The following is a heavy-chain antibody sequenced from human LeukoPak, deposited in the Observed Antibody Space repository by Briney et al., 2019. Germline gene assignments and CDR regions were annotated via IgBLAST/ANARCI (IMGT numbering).Heavy chain of an antibody. CDR3: ARHVAVLDWFDP. D-gene: IGHD6-19*01. CDR2: IYYSGST. V-gene: IGHV4-59*01. J-gene: IGHJ5*02. CDR1: GGSFSSYY. Sequence: SETLSLTCTVSGGSFSSYYWSWVRQPPGKGLEWIGYIYYSGSTNYNPPLKSRVTISVDTSKNQFSLKLSSMTAADTAMYYCARHVAVLDWFDPWGQGTLVTVSS.